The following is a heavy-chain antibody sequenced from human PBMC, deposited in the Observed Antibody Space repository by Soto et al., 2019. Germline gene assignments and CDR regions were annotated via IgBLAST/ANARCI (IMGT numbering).Heavy chain of an antibody. CDR1: GFTFSNYA. CDR3: ARDAVAGNRLWDWFGP. D-gene: IGHD6-19*01. V-gene: IGHV3-23*01. Sequence: GGSLRLSCVASGFTFSNYAMSWVRQAPGKGLEWVSSIHGSGGATYYADSVKGRFTISRDDSKNTLYLQMNSLRVEDTAVYYCARDAVAGNRLWDWFGPWGQGTLVTVSS. J-gene: IGHJ5*02. CDR2: IHGSGGAT.